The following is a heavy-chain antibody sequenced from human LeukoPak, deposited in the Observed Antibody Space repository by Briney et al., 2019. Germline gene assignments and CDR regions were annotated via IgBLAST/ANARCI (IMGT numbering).Heavy chain of an antibody. CDR2: IYYSGST. V-gene: IGHV4-59*12. Sequence: SETLSLTCTVSGGSISSYYWSWIRQPPGKGLEWIGYIYYSGSTNYNPSLKSRVTISVDTSKNQFSLKLSSVTAADTAVYYCARVPYYDFWSGYLAYYYMDVWGKGTTVTVSS. CDR3: ARVPYYDFWSGYLAYYYMDV. CDR1: GGSISSYY. J-gene: IGHJ6*03. D-gene: IGHD3-3*01.